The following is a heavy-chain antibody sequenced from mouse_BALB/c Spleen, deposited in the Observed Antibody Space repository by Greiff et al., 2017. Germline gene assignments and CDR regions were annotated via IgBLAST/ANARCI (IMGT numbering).Heavy chain of an antibody. Sequence: QVQLKESGAELARPGASVKMSCKASGYTFTSYTMHWVKQRPGQGLEWIGYINPSSGYTNYNQKFKDKATLTADKSSSTAYMQLSSLTSEDSAVYYCARSVVARDYYAMDYWGQGTSVTVSS. V-gene: IGHV1-4*01. J-gene: IGHJ4*01. CDR2: INPSSGYT. D-gene: IGHD1-1*01. CDR3: ARSVVARDYYAMDY. CDR1: GYTFTSYT.